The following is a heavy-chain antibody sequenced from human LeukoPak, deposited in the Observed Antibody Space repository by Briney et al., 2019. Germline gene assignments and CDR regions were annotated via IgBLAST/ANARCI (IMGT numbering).Heavy chain of an antibody. J-gene: IGHJ4*02. CDR1: GYDFTNYA. CDR2: VSTGNGHT. Sequence: ASVKVSCKASGYDFTNYAIQWVRQAPGQRLEWMGWVSTGNGHTRYSPKFQGRVTIVRDTSASTAYMELSSLTSEDTALYYCARGQWVGTTQAYYLDYWGQGTLVAVSS. V-gene: IGHV1-3*04. D-gene: IGHD1-26*01. CDR3: ARGQWVGTTQAYYLDY.